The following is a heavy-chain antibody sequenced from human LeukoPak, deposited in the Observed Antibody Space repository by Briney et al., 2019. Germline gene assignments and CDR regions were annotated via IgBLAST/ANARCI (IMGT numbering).Heavy chain of an antibody. CDR1: GGSISSYY. J-gene: IGHJ3*02. D-gene: IGHD1-7*01. Sequence: SETLSLTCTVSGGSISSYYWSWIRQPPGKGLQWIGYIYYSGSTKYNPSLKSRVTISVDTSKNQFSLRLSSVTAADTAVYYCAREITGTTWAFDIWGQGTLVTVSS. V-gene: IGHV4-59*08. CDR3: AREITGTTWAFDI. CDR2: IYYSGST.